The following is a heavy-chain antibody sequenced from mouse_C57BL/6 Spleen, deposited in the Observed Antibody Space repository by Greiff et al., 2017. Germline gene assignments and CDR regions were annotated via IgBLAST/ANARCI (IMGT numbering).Heavy chain of an antibody. D-gene: IGHD1-2*01. J-gene: IGHJ2*01. CDR2: IDPSDSET. CDR1: GYTFTSYW. V-gene: IGHV1-52*01. CDR3: ARVTAYCFDC. Sequence: VQLQQPGAELVRPGSSVKLSCKASGYTFTSYWMHWVKQRPIQGLEWIGNIDPSDSETHYNQKFKDKATLTVDKSSSTAYMPLSSLTSEDSAVYCCARVTAYCFDCWGQGTTLTVSS.